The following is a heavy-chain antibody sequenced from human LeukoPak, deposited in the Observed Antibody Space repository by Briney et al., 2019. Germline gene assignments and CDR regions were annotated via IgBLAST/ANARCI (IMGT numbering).Heavy chain of an antibody. Sequence: SETLSLTCAVYGGSFSGYYWSWIRQPPGKGLEWIGEINHSGSTNYNPSLKSRVTISVDTSKNQFSLKLSSVTAADTAAYYCARGRYSSGWYKLGNWFDPWGQGTLVTVSS. CDR3: ARGRYSSGWYKLGNWFDP. D-gene: IGHD6-19*01. CDR2: INHSGST. V-gene: IGHV4-34*01. CDR1: GGSFSGYY. J-gene: IGHJ5*02.